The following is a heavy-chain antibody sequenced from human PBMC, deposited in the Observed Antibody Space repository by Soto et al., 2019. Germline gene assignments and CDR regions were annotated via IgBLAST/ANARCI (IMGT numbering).Heavy chain of an antibody. CDR3: AKNPGYYYDSTRYHFDY. D-gene: IGHD3-22*01. Sequence: GGSLRLSCAASEFTFSNYAMSWVRQAPGKGLEWVSAISYGGGTTYYADSVKGRFTISRDNSKNTLYLQMNSLRAEDTAVYYCAKNPGYYYDSTRYHFDYWGQGTLVTVYS. CDR1: EFTFSNYA. CDR2: ISYGGGTT. V-gene: IGHV3-23*01. J-gene: IGHJ4*02.